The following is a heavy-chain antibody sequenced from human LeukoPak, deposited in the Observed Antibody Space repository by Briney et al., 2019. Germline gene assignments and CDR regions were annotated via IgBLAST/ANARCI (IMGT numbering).Heavy chain of an antibody. Sequence: GGSLRLSCAASGFTFSSYGMHWVRQAPGKGLEWVAVISYDGSNKYYADSVKGRFTISRDNAKNSLYLQMNSLRDEDTAVYYCASSGSYRFDYWGQGTLVTVSS. CDR1: GFTFSSYG. V-gene: IGHV3-30*03. J-gene: IGHJ4*02. D-gene: IGHD1-26*01. CDR2: ISYDGSNK. CDR3: ASSGSYRFDY.